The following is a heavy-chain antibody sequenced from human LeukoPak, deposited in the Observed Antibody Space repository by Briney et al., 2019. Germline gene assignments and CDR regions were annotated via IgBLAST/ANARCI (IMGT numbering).Heavy chain of an antibody. J-gene: IGHJ3*02. V-gene: IGHV4-59*01. CDR2: IYYSGST. CDR1: GGSISSYY. CDR3: ARGSLYYYDSSGYPGLDAFDI. D-gene: IGHD3-22*01. Sequence: SETLSLTCTVSGGSISSYYWSWIRQPPGKGLEWIGYIYYSGSTNYNPSLKSRVTISVDTSKNQFSLKLSSVTAADTAVYYCARGSLYYYDSSGYPGLDAFDIWGQGTMVTVSS.